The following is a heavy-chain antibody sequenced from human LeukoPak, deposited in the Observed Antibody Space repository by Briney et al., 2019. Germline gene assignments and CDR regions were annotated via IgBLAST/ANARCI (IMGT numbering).Heavy chain of an antibody. Sequence: PGGSLRLSCAASGFTFSSYWMSWVRQAPGKGLEWVADIKEDGSEKYYVDSVKGRFTISRDNAKNSLYLQMNSLRAEDTAVYYCARAVSYYDFWSGYFYYYYMDVWGKGTTVTVSS. CDR2: IKEDGSEK. J-gene: IGHJ6*03. CDR3: ARAVSYYDFWSGYFYYYYMDV. D-gene: IGHD3-3*01. CDR1: GFTFSSYW. V-gene: IGHV3-7*01.